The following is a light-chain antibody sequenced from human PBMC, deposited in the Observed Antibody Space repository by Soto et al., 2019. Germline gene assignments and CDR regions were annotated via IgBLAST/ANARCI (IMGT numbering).Light chain of an antibody. CDR2: GDN. Sequence: QSVLTQPPSVSGAPGQRVTISCTGSSSNIGAGYDVQWYQQLPGTAPKLLMYGDNNRPSGVPDRFSGSKSGTSASLAITGLQAEHEADYYCQSYDSSLSGYVFGTGTKLTVL. V-gene: IGLV1-40*01. J-gene: IGLJ1*01. CDR1: SSNIGAGYD. CDR3: QSYDSSLSGYV.